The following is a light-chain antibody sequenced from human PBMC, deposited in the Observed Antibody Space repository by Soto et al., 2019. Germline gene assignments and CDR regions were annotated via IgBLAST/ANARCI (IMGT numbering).Light chain of an antibody. Sequence: DVPMTQSPSSLSAVVGDRVTITCRASQGIAPYLAWFQQKPGKVPKLLIYATSTLQSGVPSRFSGSGSGTDFTLTINSLQPEDVGTYYCQKYNSAPLTFGGGTKVEIK. J-gene: IGKJ4*01. CDR2: ATS. CDR1: QGIAPY. V-gene: IGKV1-27*01. CDR3: QKYNSAPLT.